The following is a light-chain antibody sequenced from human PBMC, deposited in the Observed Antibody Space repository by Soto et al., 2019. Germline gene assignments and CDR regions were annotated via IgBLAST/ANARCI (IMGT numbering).Light chain of an antibody. CDR1: HSVSNN. CDR2: HAS. Sequence: ETVMTQSPASLSVSPGERATLSCRASHSVSNNLAWYQQKPGQAPRLLIYHASTRAPGIPARFSGSGSGTELTLTISSVQSEDSAVYYCQHYNSWPLTFGGGTTVEIK. J-gene: IGKJ4*01. V-gene: IGKV3-15*01. CDR3: QHYNSWPLT.